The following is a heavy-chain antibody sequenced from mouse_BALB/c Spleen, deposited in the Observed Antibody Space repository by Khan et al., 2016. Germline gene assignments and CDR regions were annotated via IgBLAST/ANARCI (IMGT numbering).Heavy chain of an antibody. Sequence: EVQLQESGPGLVKPSQSLSLTCTVTGYSITSDYAWNWIRQFPGNKLEWMGYISYSGSTSYNPSLKSRISITRDTSKNQFFLQLNSVTTEDTATXYSARREITTWGDYFDYWGQGTTLTVSS. CDR2: ISYSGST. CDR3: ARREITTWGDYFDY. J-gene: IGHJ2*01. CDR1: GYSITSDYA. D-gene: IGHD2-4*01. V-gene: IGHV3-2*02.